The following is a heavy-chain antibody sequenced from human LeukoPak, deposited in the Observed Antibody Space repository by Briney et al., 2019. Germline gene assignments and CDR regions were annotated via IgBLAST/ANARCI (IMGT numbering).Heavy chain of an antibody. CDR2: IYSGGST. J-gene: IGHJ4*02. D-gene: IGHD5-18*01. CDR3: ARDGGYSYGFLFDY. CDR1: GFTVSSNY. V-gene: IGHV3-66*01. Sequence: GGSLRLSCAASGFTVSSNYMSWVRQAPGKGLEWVSVIYSGGSTYYADSVKGRFTISRDNFKNMLYLQMNSLRAEDTAVYYCARDGGYSYGFLFDYWGQGTLVTVSS.